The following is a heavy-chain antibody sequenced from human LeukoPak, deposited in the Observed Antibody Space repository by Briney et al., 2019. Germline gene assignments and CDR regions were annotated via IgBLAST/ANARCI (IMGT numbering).Heavy chain of an antibody. J-gene: IGHJ4*02. D-gene: IGHD3-3*01. V-gene: IGHV4-4*02. Sequence: PSGTLSLTCAVSGGSISSSNWWSWVRQPPGKGLEWIGEIYHSGSTNYNPSLKSRVTISVDTSKNQFSLKLSSVTAADTAVYYCARGRGYDFWSGHLDYWGQGTLVTVSS. CDR2: IYHSGST. CDR1: GGSISSSNW. CDR3: ARGRGYDFWSGHLDY.